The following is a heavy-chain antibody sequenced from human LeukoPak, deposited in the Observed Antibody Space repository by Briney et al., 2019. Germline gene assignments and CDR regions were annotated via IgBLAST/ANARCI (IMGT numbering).Heavy chain of an antibody. V-gene: IGHV1-2*02. CDR3: ARDRSPIAAEFDP. D-gene: IGHD6-13*01. CDR1: GYTFIGYY. Sequence: ASVKVSCKASGYTFIGYYMHWVRQAPGQGLEWMGWINPNSGGTNYAQKFQGRVTMTRDTSISTAYMELSRLRSDDTAVYYCARDRSPIAAEFDPWGQGTLVTVSS. CDR2: INPNSGGT. J-gene: IGHJ5*02.